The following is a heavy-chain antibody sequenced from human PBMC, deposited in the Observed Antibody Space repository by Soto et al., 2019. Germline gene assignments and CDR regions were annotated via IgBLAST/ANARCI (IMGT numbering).Heavy chain of an antibody. CDR1: GFTFSSYG. Sequence: QVQLVESGGGVVQPGRSLRFSCAASGFTFSSYGMHWVRQAPGKGLEWVAVISYDGSNKYYADSVKGRFTISRDNSKNTLYLQMNSLRAEDTAVYYCAKSGYYYGMDVWGQGTTVTVSS. J-gene: IGHJ6*02. CDR2: ISYDGSNK. CDR3: AKSGYYYGMDV. V-gene: IGHV3-30*18.